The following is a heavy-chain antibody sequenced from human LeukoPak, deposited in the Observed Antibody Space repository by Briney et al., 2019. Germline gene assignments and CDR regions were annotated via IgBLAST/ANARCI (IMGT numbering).Heavy chain of an antibody. V-gene: IGHV3-30*03. J-gene: IGHJ4*02. CDR2: ISYDGSNK. Sequence: GGSLRLSCAASGFTFSSYGMHWVRQAPGKGLEWVAVISYDGSNKYYADSVKGRFTISRDNSKNTLYLQMNSLRADDTAVYYCARAAPKKVGATTKTGVFDYWGQGTLVTVSS. D-gene: IGHD1-26*01. CDR3: ARAAPKKVGATTKTGVFDY. CDR1: GFTFSSYG.